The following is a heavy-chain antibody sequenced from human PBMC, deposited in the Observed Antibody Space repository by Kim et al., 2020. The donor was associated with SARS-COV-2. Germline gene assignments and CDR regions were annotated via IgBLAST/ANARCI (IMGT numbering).Heavy chain of an antibody. CDR3: AKRLDL. V-gene: IGHV3-23*01. Sequence: GMYCSTYYSESVKSRFTISRDNSKNSLYLQRNSIRAGDTALYYCAKRLDLWGKGTTVTVSS. J-gene: IGHJ6*04. D-gene: IGHD5-12*01. CDR2: GMYCST.